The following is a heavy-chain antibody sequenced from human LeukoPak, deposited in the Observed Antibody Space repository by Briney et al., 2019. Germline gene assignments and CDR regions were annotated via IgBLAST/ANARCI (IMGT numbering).Heavy chain of an antibody. CDR2: ISLSGLT. CDR3: SRESGAFSPFGY. Sequence: SETLSLTCNVSGGSISSRSYYWSWLRQPPGQGLEWIGEISLSGLTNYNPSLKSRVTMSLDKSKNHLSLNLTSVTAADTAVYYCSRESGAFSPFGYWGQGTLVTVSS. CDR1: GGSISSRSYY. V-gene: IGHV4-39*07. D-gene: IGHD1-26*01. J-gene: IGHJ4*02.